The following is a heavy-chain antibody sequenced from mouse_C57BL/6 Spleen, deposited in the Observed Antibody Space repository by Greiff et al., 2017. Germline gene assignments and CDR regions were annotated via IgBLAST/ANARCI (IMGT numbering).Heavy chain of an antibody. CDR1: GYTFTSYW. CDR2: IDPSDSYT. Sequence: QVQLQQSGAELVMPGASVKLSCKASGYTFTSYWMHWVKQRPGQGLEWIGEIDPSDSYTNYNQKFKGKSTLTVDKSSSTAYMQLSSLTSEDSAVYYCLITTVVADFDYWGQGTTLTVSS. J-gene: IGHJ2*01. CDR3: LITTVVADFDY. D-gene: IGHD1-1*01. V-gene: IGHV1-69*01.